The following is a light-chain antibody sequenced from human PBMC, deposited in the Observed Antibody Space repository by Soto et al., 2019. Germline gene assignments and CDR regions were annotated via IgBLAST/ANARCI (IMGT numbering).Light chain of an antibody. CDR1: GSDVGGYNY. J-gene: IGLJ3*02. CDR3: CSYAGNYNWV. Sequence: QSALTQPRSVSGSPGQSVTISCTGTGSDVGGYNYVSWYQQHPGKAPKLMIYDVDKRPSAIPDRFSGSKSGNTASLTISGLQAEDEADYYCCSYAGNYNWVFGGGTKVTVL. CDR2: DVD. V-gene: IGLV2-11*01.